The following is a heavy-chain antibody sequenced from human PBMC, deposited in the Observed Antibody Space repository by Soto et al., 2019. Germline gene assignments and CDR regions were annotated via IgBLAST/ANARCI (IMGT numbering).Heavy chain of an antibody. Sequence: PSETLSLTCTVSGGSISSSSYYWGWIRQPPGKGLEWIGSIYYSGSTYYNPSLKSRVTISVDTSKNQFSLKLSSVTAADTAVYYCARRDYSVTAAGAFVIWGQGTMVTVSS. V-gene: IGHV4-39*01. CDR3: ARRDYSVTAAGAFVI. CDR1: GGSISSSSYY. D-gene: IGHD2-21*02. J-gene: IGHJ3*02. CDR2: IYYSGST.